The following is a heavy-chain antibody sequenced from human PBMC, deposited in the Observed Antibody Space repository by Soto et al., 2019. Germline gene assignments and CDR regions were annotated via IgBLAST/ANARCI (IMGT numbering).Heavy chain of an antibody. V-gene: IGHV1-2*04. D-gene: IGHD4-17*01. CDR1: GYSFTDYK. Sequence: ASVKVSCKTSGYSFTDYKLHWVRQAPGQGLEWMGWVDPNDGGSNSAQKFQGSVNMTWDTSITTAYLDLTRLTTNDTATYFCATWVDYGDFEGFDFWGQGTLVTVSS. CDR2: VDPNDGGS. J-gene: IGHJ4*02. CDR3: ATWVDYGDFEGFDF.